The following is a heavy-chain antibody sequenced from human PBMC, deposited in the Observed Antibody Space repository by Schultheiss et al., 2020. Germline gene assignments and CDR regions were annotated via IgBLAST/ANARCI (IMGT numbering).Heavy chain of an antibody. CDR1: GFSISSGYY. CDR3: ARYFDWPHAFDV. Sequence: SETLSLTCVVSGFSISSGYYWGWIRQPPGKGLEWIGYIYHSGSTYYNPSLKSRVTISVDTSKNQFSLQLSSVTAADTAVYYCARYFDWPHAFDVWGQGRMVTVSS. D-gene: IGHD3-9*01. V-gene: IGHV4-38-2*01. CDR2: IYHSGST. J-gene: IGHJ3*01.